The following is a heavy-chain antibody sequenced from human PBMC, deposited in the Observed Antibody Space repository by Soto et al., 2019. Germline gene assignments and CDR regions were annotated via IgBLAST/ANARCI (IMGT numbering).Heavy chain of an antibody. V-gene: IGHV3-9*01. D-gene: IGHD3-10*01. CDR3: AKYTSDFYGSASYFDY. J-gene: IGHJ4*02. CDR2: ISWNSGSI. Sequence: GGSLRLSCAASGFTFEDYAMHWVRQAPGKGLEWVSGISWNSGSIGYADSVKGRFTISRDNAKNSLYLQMNSLRAEDTALYYCAKYTSDFYGSASYFDYWGPGTLVTVSS. CDR1: GFTFEDYA.